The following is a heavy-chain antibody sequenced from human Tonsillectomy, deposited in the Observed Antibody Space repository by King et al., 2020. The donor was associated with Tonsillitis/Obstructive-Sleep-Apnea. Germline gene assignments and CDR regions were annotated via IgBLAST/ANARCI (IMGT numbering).Heavy chain of an antibody. D-gene: IGHD2-2*01. CDR2: IYYSGST. CDR3: ARHGWRDIVVVPAAPLDY. V-gene: IGHV4-39*01. CDR1: GGSISSSSYY. Sequence: LQLQESGPGLVKPSETLSLTCTVSGGSISSSSYYWGWIRQPPGKGLEWIGSIYYSGSTYYNPSLKSRVTISVDTSKNQFSLKLSSVTAADTDVYYCARHGWRDIVVVPAAPLDYWGQGTLVTVSS. J-gene: IGHJ4*02.